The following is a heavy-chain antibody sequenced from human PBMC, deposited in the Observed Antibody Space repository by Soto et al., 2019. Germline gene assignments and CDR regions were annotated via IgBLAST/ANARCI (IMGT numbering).Heavy chain of an antibody. Sequence: EVQLVESGGGLVKPGGSLRLSCAASGFTFSSYSMNWVRQAPGKGLEWVSSISSSSSYIYYADSVKGRFTISRDNAKNSLYLQMNSLRAEDTAVYYCARAVYYDILTGYYRSDAFDIWGQGTMVTVSS. J-gene: IGHJ3*02. D-gene: IGHD3-9*01. CDR2: ISSSSSYI. CDR3: ARAVYYDILTGYYRSDAFDI. V-gene: IGHV3-21*01. CDR1: GFTFSSYS.